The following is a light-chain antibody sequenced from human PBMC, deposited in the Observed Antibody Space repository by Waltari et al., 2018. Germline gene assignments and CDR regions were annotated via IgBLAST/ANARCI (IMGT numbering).Light chain of an antibody. V-gene: IGKV1-12*01. CDR3: LQYNSSAYS. CDR2: KAS. Sequence: DIQMTQSPSSMSASVGDTVTITCRASQSISSWLDWYQQKPGKAPKLLIYKASSLQSGVPSRFSGSGSGTEFTLTISSLQPEDFGTYYCLQYNSSAYSFGQGTKVEIK. CDR1: QSISSW. J-gene: IGKJ2*03.